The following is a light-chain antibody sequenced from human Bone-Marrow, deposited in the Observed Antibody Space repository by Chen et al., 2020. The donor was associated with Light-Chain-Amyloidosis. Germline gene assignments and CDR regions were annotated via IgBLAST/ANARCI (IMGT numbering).Light chain of an antibody. CDR1: NIGSTR. J-gene: IGLJ3*02. CDR3: QVWDRSSDRPV. Sequence: SYVLTQPSSVSLAPGQTATIACGGKNIGSTRVHWYQQTPGQAPLLVVYDDSDRPSGIPERLSGSNSGNTATLTISRVEAGDEADYYCQVWDRSSDRPVFGGGTKLTVL. CDR2: DDS. V-gene: IGLV3-21*02.